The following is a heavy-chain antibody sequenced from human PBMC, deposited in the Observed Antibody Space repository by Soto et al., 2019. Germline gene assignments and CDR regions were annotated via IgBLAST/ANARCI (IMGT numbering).Heavy chain of an antibody. CDR2: ISGSDNST. V-gene: IGHV3-23*01. CDR1: GFTFNSYA. J-gene: IGHJ6*02. Sequence: GGSLRLSCAASGFTFNSYAISWVRQAPGKGLEWVSAISGSDNSTYYADSVKGRFTISRDNSKNTLYLQMSSLRADDTAVYYCAPMGVWGQGTTVTVSS. CDR3: APMGV.